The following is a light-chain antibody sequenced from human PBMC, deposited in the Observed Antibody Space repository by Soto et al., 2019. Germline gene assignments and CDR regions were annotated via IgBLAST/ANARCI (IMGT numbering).Light chain of an antibody. CDR3: QQRSNWPPEIT. Sequence: DIQMTQSPSSLSASIGDRVTITCRAIQTISRYLNWYQQKPGRAPNLLSYAASSLHSGVASRFSVSGSGTDFTLTISSLEPEDFAVYYCQQRSNWPPEITFGQGTRLEIK. CDR2: AAS. V-gene: IGKV1-39*01. CDR1: QTISRY. J-gene: IGKJ5*01.